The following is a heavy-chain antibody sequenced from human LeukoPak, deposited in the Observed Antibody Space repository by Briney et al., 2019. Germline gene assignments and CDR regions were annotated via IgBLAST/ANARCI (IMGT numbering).Heavy chain of an antibody. CDR3: ARQGSLVVVLNAFDI. Sequence: PGGSLRLSCPASGFTFSTYWMSWVRQAPGKGVEWVANIKQDGSEKYYVDSVKGRFTISRDNAKNSLYLQMNSLKAEDTAVYYCARQGSLVVVLNAFDIWGQGTMVTVSS. V-gene: IGHV3-7*01. CDR2: IKQDGSEK. J-gene: IGHJ3*02. D-gene: IGHD2-2*01. CDR1: GFTFSTYW.